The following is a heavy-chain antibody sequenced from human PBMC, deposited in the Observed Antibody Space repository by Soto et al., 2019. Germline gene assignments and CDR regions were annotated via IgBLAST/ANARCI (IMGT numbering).Heavy chain of an antibody. D-gene: IGHD6-13*01. CDR3: ARVRGTAGKRYFDY. V-gene: IGHV4-59*01. Sequence: SETLSLTCTVSGGSMIAYYWNWMRQPPGKGLQWIGYTYYSGSTTYNPSLKSRVTISVGSSKNQFSLKLDSVTPADTAVYYCARVRGTAGKRYFDYWGPGTLVTVSS. CDR1: GGSMIAYY. CDR2: TYYSGST. J-gene: IGHJ4*02.